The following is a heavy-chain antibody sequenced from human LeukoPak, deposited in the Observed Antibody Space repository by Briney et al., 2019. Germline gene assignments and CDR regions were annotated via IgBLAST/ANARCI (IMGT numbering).Heavy chain of an antibody. D-gene: IGHD3-9*01. CDR3: AKCILTGYYKGYMDV. Sequence: GGSLRLSCAASGFTFSSHGMSWVRQAPGKGLEWVSAISGSGGSTYYADSVKGRFTISRDNSKNTLYLQMNSLRAEDTAVYYCAKCILTGYYKGYMDVWGRGTTVTISS. CDR2: ISGSGGST. V-gene: IGHV3-23*01. CDR1: GFTFSSHG. J-gene: IGHJ6*03.